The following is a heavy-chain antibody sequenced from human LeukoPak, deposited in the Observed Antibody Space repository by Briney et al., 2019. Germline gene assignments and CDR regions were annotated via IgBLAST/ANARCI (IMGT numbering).Heavy chain of an antibody. V-gene: IGHV4-59*01. J-gene: IGHJ5*02. CDR2: IYYSGST. CDR3: ARDQGSYYYGSGGGNWFDP. CDR1: GGSIRSYY. Sequence: KPSETLSLTCTVSGGSIRSYYWSWIRQPPGKGLEWIGYIYYSGSTNYNPSLKSRVTISVDTSKNQFSLKLSSVTAADTAVYYCARDQGSYYYGSGGGNWFDPWGQGTLVTVSS. D-gene: IGHD3-10*01.